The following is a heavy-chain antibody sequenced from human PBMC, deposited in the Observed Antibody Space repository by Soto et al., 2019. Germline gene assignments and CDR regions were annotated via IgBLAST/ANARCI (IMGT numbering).Heavy chain of an antibody. CDR2: ISYDGSNK. J-gene: IGHJ6*02. V-gene: IGHV3-30-3*01. Sequence: VGSLRLSCAASGFTFSSYAMHWVRQAPGKGLEWVAVISYDGSNKYYADSVKGRFTISRDNSKNTLYLQMNSLRAEDTAVYYCARDPGRQQLVRYYYYGMDVWGQGTTVTVS. D-gene: IGHD6-13*01. CDR1: GFTFSSYA. CDR3: ARDPGRQQLVRYYYYGMDV.